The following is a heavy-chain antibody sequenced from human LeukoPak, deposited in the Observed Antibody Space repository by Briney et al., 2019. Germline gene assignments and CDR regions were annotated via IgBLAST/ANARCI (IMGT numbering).Heavy chain of an antibody. CDR1: GGSISSYY. V-gene: IGHV4-4*09. D-gene: IGHD1-20*01. CDR2: IQTSGST. Sequence: SETLSLTCTVSGGSISSYYWSWIRQPPGKGLEWIGYIQTSGSTKYNPSLKSRVTISVDTSKNQFSLKLSSVTAADTAVYYCARILYDWKGYWFDPWGQGTLVTVSS. CDR3: ARILYDWKGYWFDP. J-gene: IGHJ5*02.